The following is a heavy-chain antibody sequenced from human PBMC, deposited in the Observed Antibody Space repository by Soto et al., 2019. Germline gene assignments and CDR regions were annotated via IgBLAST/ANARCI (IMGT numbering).Heavy chain of an antibody. V-gene: IGHV4-59*01. CDR3: ARAAAVADVDY. CDR2: IYYSGST. J-gene: IGHJ4*02. Sequence: SETLSLTYTVSGGSISSYYLSWIRQPPGKGLEWIGYIYYSGSTNYNPSLKSRVTISVDTSKNQFSLKLSSVTAADTAVYYCARAAAVADVDYWGQGTLVTVSS. CDR1: GGSISSYY. D-gene: IGHD6-19*01.